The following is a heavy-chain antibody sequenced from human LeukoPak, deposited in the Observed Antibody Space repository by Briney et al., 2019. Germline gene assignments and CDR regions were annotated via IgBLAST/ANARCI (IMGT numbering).Heavy chain of an antibody. D-gene: IGHD3-22*01. CDR2: IYHSGST. CDR1: GASISSSDYY. V-gene: IGHV4-39*07. J-gene: IGHJ5*02. Sequence: SETLSLTCSVSGASISSSDYYWGWLRQPPGTGLEWLGTIYHSGSTYYNTSLKSRVTISVDTSKNQFSLKFNSVTAADTAVYYCARVGIVLVTGSNWVDPWGQGTLVTVSS. CDR3: ARVGIVLVTGSNWVDP.